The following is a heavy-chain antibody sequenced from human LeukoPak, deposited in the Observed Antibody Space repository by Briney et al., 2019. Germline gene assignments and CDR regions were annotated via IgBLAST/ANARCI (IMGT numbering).Heavy chain of an antibody. V-gene: IGHV1-18*01. CDR1: GYTFANYR. J-gene: IGHJ4*02. CDR2: ISTYTGNA. Sequence: GASVKVSCKASGYTFANYRLSWVRQAPGQGLEWMGWISTYTGNADYAEKFQGRVTMTIDISTSTAYMELRSLRSDDTAVYYCARDQNFGYSYGPYLDYWGQGTLVTVSS. D-gene: IGHD5-18*01. CDR3: ARDQNFGYSYGPYLDY.